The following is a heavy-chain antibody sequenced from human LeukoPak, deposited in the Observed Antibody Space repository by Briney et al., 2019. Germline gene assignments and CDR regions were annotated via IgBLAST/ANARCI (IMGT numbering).Heavy chain of an antibody. CDR1: GGSFSGYY. V-gene: IGHV4-34*01. CDR2: INHSGST. J-gene: IGHJ6*02. CDR3: ARVPTDSSSWYPYYYYYYGMDV. Sequence: SETLSLTCAAYGGSFSGYYWSWIRQPPGKGLEWIGEINHSGSTNYNPSLKSRVTISVDTSKNQFSLKLSSVTAADTAVYYCARVPTDSSSWYPYYYYYYGMDVWGQGTTVTVSS. D-gene: IGHD6-13*01.